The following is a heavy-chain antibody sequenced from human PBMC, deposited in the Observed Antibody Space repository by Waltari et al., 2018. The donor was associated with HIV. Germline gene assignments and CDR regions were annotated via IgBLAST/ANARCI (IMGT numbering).Heavy chain of an antibody. CDR1: GFTFSSYA. D-gene: IGHD3-22*01. Sequence: EVQLLESGGGLVQPGGSLRLSCAASGFTFSSYAMSWVRQAPGKGLEWVSAISGSGGSTYYADSVKGRFTISRDNSKNTLYLQMNSLRAEDTAVYYCAKDRESYDSSGYPSADPWGQGTLVTVSS. J-gene: IGHJ5*02. V-gene: IGHV3-23*01. CDR2: ISGSGGST. CDR3: AKDRESYDSSGYPSADP.